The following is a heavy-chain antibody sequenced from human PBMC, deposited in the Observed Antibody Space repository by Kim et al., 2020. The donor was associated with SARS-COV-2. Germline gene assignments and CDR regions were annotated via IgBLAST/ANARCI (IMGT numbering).Heavy chain of an antibody. CDR2: IYYSGST. CDR3: ARHLSGARRSGILTGFDP. D-gene: IGHD3-9*01. J-gene: IGHJ5*02. CDR1: GGSISSSSYY. Sequence: SETLSLTCTVSGGSISSSSYYWGWIRQPPGKGLEWIGSIYYSGSTYYNPSLKSRVTISVDTSKNQFSLKLSSVTAADTAVYYCARHLSGARRSGILTGFDPWGQGTLVTVSS. V-gene: IGHV4-39*01.